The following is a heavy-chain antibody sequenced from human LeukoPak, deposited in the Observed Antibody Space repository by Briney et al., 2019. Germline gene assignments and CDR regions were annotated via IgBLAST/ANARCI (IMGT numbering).Heavy chain of an antibody. D-gene: IGHD2-15*01. J-gene: IGHJ4*02. CDR3: ARGDKFSGDY. Sequence: GGSLRLSCAASGFTFSSYWMSWVRQAPGKGLEWVANINQDGREKYYVDSVKGRFTISRDNAKNPLYLQMNSLRAGDTAVYFCARGDKFSGDYWGQGTLVTVSS. CDR1: GFTFSSYW. CDR2: INQDGREK. V-gene: IGHV3-7*04.